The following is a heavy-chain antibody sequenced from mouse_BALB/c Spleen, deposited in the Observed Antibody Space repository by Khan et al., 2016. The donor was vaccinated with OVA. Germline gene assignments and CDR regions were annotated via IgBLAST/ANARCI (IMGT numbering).Heavy chain of an antibody. CDR2: IDPENGNT. D-gene: IGHD3-1*01. CDR1: AFNIKDYY. Sequence: VQLQQSGAELVRPGALVKLSCKASAFNIKDYYIHWVKQRPAQGLEWIGWIDPENGNTISDPKFQGKASITADTSSNTAYLQLSSLTSEDTAVEYCASSGYEAWFSYWGHGTLVTVSA. CDR3: ASSGYEAWFSY. V-gene: IGHV14-1*02. J-gene: IGHJ3*01.